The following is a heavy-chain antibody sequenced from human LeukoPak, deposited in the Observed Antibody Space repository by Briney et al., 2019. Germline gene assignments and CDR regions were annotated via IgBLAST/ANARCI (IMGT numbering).Heavy chain of an antibody. V-gene: IGHV1-2*06. CDR3: AREGYYDFWSGYSGYYYYGMDV. Sequence: ASVKVSFKASGYTFTVYYMHWVRQAPGQGLEWMGRINPNSGGTNYAQKFQGRVTMTRDTSISTAYMELSRLRSDDTAVYYCAREGYYDFWSGYSGYYYYGMDVWGQGTTVTVSS. CDR1: GYTFTVYY. D-gene: IGHD3-3*01. J-gene: IGHJ6*02. CDR2: INPNSGGT.